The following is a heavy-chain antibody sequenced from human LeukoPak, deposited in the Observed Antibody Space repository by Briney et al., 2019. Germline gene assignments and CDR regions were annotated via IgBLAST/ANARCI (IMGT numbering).Heavy chain of an antibody. CDR3: ARDHQVTAIRYYYGMDV. CDR1: GYTFTGYY. D-gene: IGHD2-21*02. V-gene: IGHV1-46*01. CDR2: INPSGGST. J-gene: IGHJ6*04. Sequence: ASVKVSCKASGYTFTGYYMHWVRQAPGQGLEWMGIINPSGGSTSYAQKFQGRVTMTRDTSTSTVYMELSSLRSEDTAVYYCARDHQVTAIRYYYGMDVWGKGTTVTVSS.